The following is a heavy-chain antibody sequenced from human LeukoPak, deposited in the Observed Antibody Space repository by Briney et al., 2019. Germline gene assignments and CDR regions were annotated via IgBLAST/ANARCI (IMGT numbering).Heavy chain of an antibody. CDR3: ARRVQLERRWDWFDP. CDR2: IYYSGST. CDR1: GGSISSHY. Sequence: SKTLSLTCTVSGGSISSHYWSWIRQPPGKGLEWIGYIYYSGSTNYNPSLKGRVTISVDTSKNQFSLKLSSVTAADTAVYYCARRVQLERRWDWFDPWGQGTLVTVSS. V-gene: IGHV4-59*11. D-gene: IGHD1-1*01. J-gene: IGHJ5*02.